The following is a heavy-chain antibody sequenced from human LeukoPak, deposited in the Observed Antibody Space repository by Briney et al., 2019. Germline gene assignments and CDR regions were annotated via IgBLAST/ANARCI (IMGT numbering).Heavy chain of an antibody. Sequence: PGRSLRLSCAVSGFTFSSYGMHWVRQAPAKGLEWVAVIWYDGSNKYYADSVKGRFTISRDNSKNTLYLQMNSLRAEDTAVYYCARHGDYRAFDIWGQGTMVTVSS. D-gene: IGHD4-17*01. V-gene: IGHV3-33*01. J-gene: IGHJ3*02. CDR1: GFTFSSYG. CDR2: IWYDGSNK. CDR3: ARHGDYRAFDI.